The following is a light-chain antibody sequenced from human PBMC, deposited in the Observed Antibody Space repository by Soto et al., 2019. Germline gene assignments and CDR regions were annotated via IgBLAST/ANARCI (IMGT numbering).Light chain of an antibody. CDR2: GAS. CDR3: QQYHRWPPLT. CDR1: QSIDND. J-gene: IGKJ4*01. Sequence: EIVMTQSLATLSVSPGERATLSCRASQSIDNDLAWYQQKPGQAPRLLIYGASTRATGIPVRFSGSGSGTLFTLTINSLQSEDLAVYYCQQYHRWPPLTFGGGTKVEIK. V-gene: IGKV3-15*01.